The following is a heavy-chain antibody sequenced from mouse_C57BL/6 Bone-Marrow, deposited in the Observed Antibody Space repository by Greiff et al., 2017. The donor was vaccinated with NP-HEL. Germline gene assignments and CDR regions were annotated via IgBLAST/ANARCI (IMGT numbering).Heavy chain of an antibody. CDR3: ARPNNYYGSSYDY. D-gene: IGHD1-1*01. V-gene: IGHV1-55*01. CDR2: IYPGSGST. J-gene: IGHJ2*01. CDR1: GYTFTSYW. Sequence: VQLQQSGAELVKPGASVKMSCKASGYTFTSYWITWVKQRPGQGLEWIGDIYPGSGSTNYNEKFKSKATLTVDTSSSTAYMQLSSLTSEDSAVYYCARPNNYYGSSYDYWGQGTTLTVSS.